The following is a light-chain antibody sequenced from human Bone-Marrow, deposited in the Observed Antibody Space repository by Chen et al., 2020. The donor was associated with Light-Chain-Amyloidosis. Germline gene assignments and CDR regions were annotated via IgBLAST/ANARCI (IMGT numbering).Light chain of an antibody. Sequence: SYVLTQPSSVSVAPGQTATIACGGNNIGSTSVHWYQQTPGQAPLLVVYDDSDRPSGIPERISGSGSGTIVTLTISGVQAEDGADYYCQSADVTGSYVMFGGGTKLTVL. V-gene: IGLV3-21*02. CDR1: NIGSTS. CDR2: DDS. CDR3: QSADVTGSYVM. J-gene: IGLJ3*02.